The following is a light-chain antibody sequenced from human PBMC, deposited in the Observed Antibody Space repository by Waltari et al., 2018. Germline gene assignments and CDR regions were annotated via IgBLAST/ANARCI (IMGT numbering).Light chain of an antibody. CDR3: MQARQTPWT. CDR1: QSLLHSSGNTY. Sequence: DIVMTQSPLFLPVTPGEPASISCRSSQSLLHSSGNTYLEWYLQKPGPSPQLLIYMITNRASGVPDRFSGSGSGTDFTLKISRVEAEDVGIYYCMQARQTPWTFGQGTRVEIK. V-gene: IGKV2-28*01. J-gene: IGKJ1*01. CDR2: MIT.